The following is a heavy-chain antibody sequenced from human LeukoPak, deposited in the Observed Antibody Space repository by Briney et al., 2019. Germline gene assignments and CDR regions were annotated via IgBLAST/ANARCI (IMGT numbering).Heavy chain of an antibody. D-gene: IGHD4-17*01. CDR3: ARDDNSDYGDYVLDY. CDR1: GFTFSSYA. J-gene: IGHJ4*02. CDR2: ISYDGSNK. V-gene: IGHV3-30*04. Sequence: GRSLRLSCAASGFTFSSYAMHWVRQAPGKGLEWVAVISYDGSNKYYADSVKGRFTISRDNSKNTLYLQMNSLRAEDTAVYYCARDDNSDYGDYVLDYWGQGTLVTVSS.